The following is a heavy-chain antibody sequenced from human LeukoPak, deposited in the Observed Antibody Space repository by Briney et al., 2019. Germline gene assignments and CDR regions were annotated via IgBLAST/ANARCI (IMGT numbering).Heavy chain of an antibody. CDR2: IYTSGST. CDR1: GGSISSYY. V-gene: IGHV4-4*07. CDR3: ARSVKYYDFWSGLNWFDP. D-gene: IGHD3-3*01. J-gene: IGHJ5*02. Sequence: SETLSLTRTVSGGSISSYYWSWIRQPAGKGLEWIGRIYTSGSTNYNPSLKSRVTMSVDTSKNQFSLKLSSVTAADTAVYYCARSVKYYDFWSGLNWFDPWGQGTLVTVSS.